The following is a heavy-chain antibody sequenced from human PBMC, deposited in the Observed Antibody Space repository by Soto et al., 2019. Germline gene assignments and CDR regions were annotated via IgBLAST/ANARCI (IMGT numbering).Heavy chain of an antibody. CDR2: VNHSGSA. V-gene: IGHV4-34*01. J-gene: IGHJ4*02. D-gene: IGHD3-3*01. CDR3: ARGVYNAIFGVISLDS. Sequence: SETLSLTCAVYGGSFSAYYWSWIRQPPGKGLEWIGEVNHSGSAHYNPSLRSRVTISVDTSKNQFSLKLSSVTAADTAVFYCARGVYNAIFGVISLDSWGQGPLVTVSS. CDR1: GGSFSAYY.